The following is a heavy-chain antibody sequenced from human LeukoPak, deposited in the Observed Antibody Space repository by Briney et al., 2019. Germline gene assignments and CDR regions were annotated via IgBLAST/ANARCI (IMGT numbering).Heavy chain of an antibody. CDR3: AKGSLSTNPKKLRYFDWLFHYYFDY. J-gene: IGHJ4*02. CDR1: GFTFGDYA. CDR2: ISGSGGST. Sequence: GGSLRLSCIASGFTFGDYAMSWVRQAPGKGLEWVSAISGSGGSTYYADSVKGRFTISRDNSKNTLYLQMNSLRAEDTAVYYCAKGSLSTNPKKLRYFDWLFHYYFDYWGQGTLVTVSS. V-gene: IGHV3-23*01. D-gene: IGHD3-9*01.